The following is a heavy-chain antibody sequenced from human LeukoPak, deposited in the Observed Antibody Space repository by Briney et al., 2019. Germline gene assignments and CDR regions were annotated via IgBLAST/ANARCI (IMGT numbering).Heavy chain of an antibody. D-gene: IGHD5-12*01. CDR2: IYYSGST. CDR3: AGQAYSGYDGPFDY. Sequence: SDTLSLTCTVSGGSINSSSYYWGWIRQPPGTGLEWIGSIYYSGSTYYNPSLKRRVTISVDTSKNQFSLKLSSVTAADTAVYYCAGQAYSGYDGPFDYWGQGTLVTVSS. J-gene: IGHJ4*02. CDR1: GGSINSSSYY. V-gene: IGHV4-39*01.